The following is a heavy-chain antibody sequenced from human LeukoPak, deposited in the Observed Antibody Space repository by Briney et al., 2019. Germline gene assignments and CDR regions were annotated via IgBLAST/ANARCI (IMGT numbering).Heavy chain of an antibody. V-gene: IGHV3-66*02. Sequence: RSGGSLRLSCAASGFTVSGNYMSWVRQAPGKGLEWVSVIYSGGSTNYADSVKGRFTISRDNSKNTLFLQMNSLRAEGTAVYYCASPGRSRLNWYFDLWGRGTLVTVSS. CDR2: IYSGGST. CDR1: GFTVSGNY. CDR3: ASPGRSRLNWYFDL. J-gene: IGHJ2*01.